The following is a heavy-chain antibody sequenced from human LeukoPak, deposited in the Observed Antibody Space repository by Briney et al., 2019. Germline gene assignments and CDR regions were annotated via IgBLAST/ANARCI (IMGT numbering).Heavy chain of an antibody. J-gene: IGHJ4*02. CDR3: ARSIAVAGFDY. D-gene: IGHD6-19*01. Sequence: ASVKVSCKASGYTFTGYYMHWVRQAPGQGLEWMGWISAYNGNTNYAQKLRGRVTMTTDTSTSTAYMELRSLRSDDTAVYYCARSIAVAGFDYWGQGTLVTVSS. CDR2: ISAYNGNT. CDR1: GYTFTGYY. V-gene: IGHV1-18*04.